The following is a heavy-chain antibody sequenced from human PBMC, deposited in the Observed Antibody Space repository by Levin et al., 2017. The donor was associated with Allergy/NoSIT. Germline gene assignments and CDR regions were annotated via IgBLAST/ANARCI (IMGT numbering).Heavy chain of an antibody. V-gene: IGHV3-23*01. Sequence: GESLKISCAASGFTFSSYAMSWVRQAPGEGLEWVSTISGSGSTTYYADPVKGRFTISRDNSKNTLYLQMNSLRAEDTAVYYCAKDRGFFDSSWYLEYFRHWGQGTLVTVSS. CDR2: ISGSGSTT. CDR1: GFTFSSYA. CDR3: AKDRGFFDSSWYLEYFRH. J-gene: IGHJ1*01. D-gene: IGHD6-13*01.